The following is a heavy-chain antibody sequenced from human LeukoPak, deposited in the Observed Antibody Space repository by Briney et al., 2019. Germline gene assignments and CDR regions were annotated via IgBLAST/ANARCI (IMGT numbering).Heavy chain of an antibody. J-gene: IGHJ4*02. D-gene: IGHD5/OR15-5a*01. V-gene: IGHV1-18*01. CDR2: ISAYNGDT. CDR3: ARLDIVSILFDS. Sequence: RASVKVSCKTSGYTFSNFGIIWVRQAPGQGLEWRGWISAYNGDTKYAQRLQGRVTMTTDTSTSTAYMELRSLRSDDTAVYYCARLDIVSILFDSWGQGTLVTVSS. CDR1: GYTFSNFG.